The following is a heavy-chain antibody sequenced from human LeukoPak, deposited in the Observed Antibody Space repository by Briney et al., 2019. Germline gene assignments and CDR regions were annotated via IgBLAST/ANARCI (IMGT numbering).Heavy chain of an antibody. CDR1: GGSISSYY. V-gene: IGHV4-59*08. CDR2: IYYSGST. D-gene: IGHD6-13*01. J-gene: IGHJ2*01. CDR3: TAASGSYWYFDL. Sequence: TSETLSLTCTVSGGSISSYYWSWIRQPPGKGLEWIGFIYYSGSTNYNPSLKSRLTISVDTSKSQFSLRLSSVTAADTAVYYCTAASGSYWYFDLWGRGTLVTVSS.